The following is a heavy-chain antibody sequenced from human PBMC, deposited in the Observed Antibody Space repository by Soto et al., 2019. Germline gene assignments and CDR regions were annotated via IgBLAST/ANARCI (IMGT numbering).Heavy chain of an antibody. CDR2: MNIDTGGT. Sequence: ASVKVSCKASGYRFTTYYIHWVRRAPGQGLEWMGRMNIDTGGTTYAQKFQGRVTMTRDTSISTAYMEVSSVKSDDTAMYYCARDGNFAFRGYSFAFDLWGQGTLVTVSS. J-gene: IGHJ4*02. D-gene: IGHD5-18*01. CDR3: ARDGNFAFRGYSFAFDL. CDR1: GYRFTTYY. V-gene: IGHV1-2*06.